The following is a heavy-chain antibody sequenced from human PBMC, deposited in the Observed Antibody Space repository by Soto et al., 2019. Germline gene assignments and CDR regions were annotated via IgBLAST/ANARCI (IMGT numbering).Heavy chain of an antibody. CDR3: ARVPRGYGSGSLSDY. V-gene: IGHV4-31*03. CDR1: GGSISSGGYY. Sequence: RSLPCTVSGGSISSGGYYWSWIRQHPGKGLEWIGYIYYSGSTYYNPSLKSRVTISVDTSKNQFSLKLSSVTAADTAVYYCARVPRGYGSGSLSDYWGQGTLVTVSS. D-gene: IGHD3-10*01. CDR2: IYYSGST. J-gene: IGHJ4*02.